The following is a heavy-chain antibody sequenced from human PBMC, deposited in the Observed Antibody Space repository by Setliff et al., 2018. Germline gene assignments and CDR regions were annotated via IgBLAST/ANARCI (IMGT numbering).Heavy chain of an antibody. D-gene: IGHD2-2*01. J-gene: IGHJ4*02. Sequence: SETLSLTCTVYGGSFSDYYWGWVRQPPGKGLEWIGEINHSGSTNYIPSLKSRLTISVGTSKNQFSLKLKSVTAADTAVYYFRLAHCNDTSCEEALDYWSQGTLVTVSS. CDR2: INHSGST. CDR1: GGSFSDYY. CDR3: RLAHCNDTSCEEALDY. V-gene: IGHV4-34*01.